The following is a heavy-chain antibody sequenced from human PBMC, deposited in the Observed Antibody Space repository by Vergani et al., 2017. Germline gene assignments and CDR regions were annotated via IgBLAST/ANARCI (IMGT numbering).Heavy chain of an antibody. CDR1: GYTFTGYY. CDR2: INPNSGGT. Sequence: QVQLVQSGAEVKKPGASVKVSCKASGYTFTGYYMHWVRQAPGQGLEWMGWINPNSGGTNYAQKFQGRVTMTRDTSISTAYMELSRLRSDDTAVYYCAREEGGGRVQYPFDYWGQGILVTVSS. V-gene: IGHV1-2*02. J-gene: IGHJ4*02. D-gene: IGHD3-16*01. CDR3: AREEGGGRVQYPFDY.